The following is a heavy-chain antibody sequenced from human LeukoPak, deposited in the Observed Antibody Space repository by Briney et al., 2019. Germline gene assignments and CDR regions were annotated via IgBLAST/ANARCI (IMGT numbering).Heavy chain of an antibody. J-gene: IGHJ3*02. D-gene: IGHD4-11*01. CDR1: GYTFTSFG. Sequence: ASVKVSCKASGYTFTSFGISWVRQAPGQGLEWMGWIITYNGKTNYAQKFKGRVTMTTDTSTSTANMELKSLRSDDTATYYCARDRGDYPDTFDTWGQGTMVTVSS. V-gene: IGHV1-18*01. CDR3: ARDRGDYPDTFDT. CDR2: IITYNGKT.